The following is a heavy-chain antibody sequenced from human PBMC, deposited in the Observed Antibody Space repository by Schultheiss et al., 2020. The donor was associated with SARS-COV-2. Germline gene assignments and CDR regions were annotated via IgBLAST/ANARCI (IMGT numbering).Heavy chain of an antibody. CDR3: TTAGQWLAPFDY. CDR1: GFTFNNAW. D-gene: IGHD6-19*01. Sequence: GGSLRLSCAASGFTFNNAWMSWVRQAPGKGLEWVGRIKTKADGEATDYAAPVKGRFTISRDDSKNTLYLQMNSLKTEDTAVYYCTTAGQWLAPFDYWGQGTLVTVSS. V-gene: IGHV3-15*01. CDR2: IKTKADGEAT. J-gene: IGHJ4*02.